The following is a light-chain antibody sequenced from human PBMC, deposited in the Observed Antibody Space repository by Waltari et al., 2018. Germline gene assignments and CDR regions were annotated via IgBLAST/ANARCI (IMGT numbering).Light chain of an antibody. Sequence: EIVLTQSPGTLSLSPGEGATLSCRASQSVRGSLAWYQQKAGQAPRLLIYGASSRATGIPDRFSGSGSGTDFSLTISRLEPEDFAVYYCQHYVRLPATFGQGTKVEIK. CDR2: GAS. J-gene: IGKJ1*01. CDR1: QSVRGS. CDR3: QHYVRLPAT. V-gene: IGKV3-20*01.